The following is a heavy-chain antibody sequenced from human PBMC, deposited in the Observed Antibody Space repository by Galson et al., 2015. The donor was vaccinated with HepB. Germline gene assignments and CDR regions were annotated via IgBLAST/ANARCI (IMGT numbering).Heavy chain of an antibody. Sequence: SVKVSCKVSGYTFTSYYMHWVRQAPGQGLEWMGIINPSGGSTSYAQKFQGRVTMTRDTSTSTVYMELSSLRSEDTAVYYCATALSGIAAAGAGYGMDVWGQGTMVTVSS. CDR1: GYTFTSYY. CDR2: INPSGGST. V-gene: IGHV1-46*01. D-gene: IGHD6-13*01. J-gene: IGHJ6*02. CDR3: ATALSGIAAAGAGYGMDV.